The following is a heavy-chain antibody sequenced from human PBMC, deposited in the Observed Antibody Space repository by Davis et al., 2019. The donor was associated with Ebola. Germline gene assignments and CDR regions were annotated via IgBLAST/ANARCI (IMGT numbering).Heavy chain of an antibody. D-gene: IGHD2-2*02. CDR3: ASSLAIHYGADY. J-gene: IGHJ4*02. Sequence: AASVKVSCKASGFTLSNSAVQWVRQARGQPLEWKGWTVVGSGSTNYAQKFQERVTITRDMSTSTAYMELGSLRSEDTAGYYCASSLAIHYGADYWGQGTLVTVSS. CDR1: GFTLSNSA. V-gene: IGHV1-58*01. CDR2: TVVGSGST.